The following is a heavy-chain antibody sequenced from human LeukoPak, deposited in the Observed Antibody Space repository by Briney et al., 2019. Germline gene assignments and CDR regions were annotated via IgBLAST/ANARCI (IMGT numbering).Heavy chain of an antibody. CDR1: GGTFSSYA. J-gene: IGHJ4*02. D-gene: IGHD3-16*01. Sequence: VASVRVSCKASGGTFSSYAISWVRQAPGQGLEWMGRIIPILGIANYAQKFQGRVTITADKSTSTAYMELSSLRSEDTAVYYCASPGGADQPNFDYWGQGTLVTVSS. CDR2: IIPILGIA. V-gene: IGHV1-69*04. CDR3: ASPGGADQPNFDY.